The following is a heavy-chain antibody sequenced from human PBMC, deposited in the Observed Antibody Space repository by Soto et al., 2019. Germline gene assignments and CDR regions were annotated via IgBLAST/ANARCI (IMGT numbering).Heavy chain of an antibody. CDR3: AKLTLRVGDP. V-gene: IGHV3-23*01. J-gene: IGHJ5*02. CDR1: GFTFSYYD. D-gene: IGHD3-10*01. Sequence: GSLRLSCAASGFTFSYYDMSWVRQAPGKGLEWVSSIRAGDDSTYYADSVKGRFTISRDNSKNALYLQMNSLRAEDTALYYCAKLTLRVGDPLGQGTLVTVSS. CDR2: IRAGDDST.